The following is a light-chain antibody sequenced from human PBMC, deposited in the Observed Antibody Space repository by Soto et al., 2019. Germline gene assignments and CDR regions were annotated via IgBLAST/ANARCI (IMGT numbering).Light chain of an antibody. J-gene: IGKJ1*01. CDR3: QQYVSSPWT. Sequence: EIVLTQSPGTLSLSPGERATLSCRASQSISSSYLAWYQQKPGQAPRPLIYGASSRATGIPDRFSGSGSGTDFTITISRLEPEDYAVYYCQQYVSSPWTFGQGTKVEIK. CDR2: GAS. CDR1: QSISSSY. V-gene: IGKV3-20*01.